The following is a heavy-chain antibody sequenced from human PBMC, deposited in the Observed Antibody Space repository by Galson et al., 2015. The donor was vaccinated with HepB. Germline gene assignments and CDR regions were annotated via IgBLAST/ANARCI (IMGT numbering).Heavy chain of an antibody. V-gene: IGHV6-1*01. CDR3: ARDIAVAGTGAFDI. CDR1: GDSVSSNSAA. D-gene: IGHD6-19*01. CDR2: TYYRSKWYN. J-gene: IGHJ3*02. Sequence: CAISGDSVSSNSAAWNWIRQSPSRGLEWLGRTYYRSKWYNDYAVSVKSRITINPDTSKNQFSLQPNSVTPEDTALYYCARDIAVAGTGAFDIWGQGTIITVSS.